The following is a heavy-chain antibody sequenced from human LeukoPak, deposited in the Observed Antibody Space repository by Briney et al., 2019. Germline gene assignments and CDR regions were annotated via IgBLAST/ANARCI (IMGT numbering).Heavy chain of an antibody. CDR2: INAGNGNT. D-gene: IGHD3-10*01. CDR3: ARGGLEGSGTLLLYNWFDP. CDR1: GYTFTSYA. V-gene: IGHV1-3*01. J-gene: IGHJ5*02. Sequence: EASVKVSRKASGYTFTSYAMHWVRQAPGQRLEWMGWINAGNGNTKYSQEFQGRVTITRDTSASTAYMELSSLRSEDTAVYYCARGGLEGSGTLLLYNWFDPWGQGTLVTVSS.